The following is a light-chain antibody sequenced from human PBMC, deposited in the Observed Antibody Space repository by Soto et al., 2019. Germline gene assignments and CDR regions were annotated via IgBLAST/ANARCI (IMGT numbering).Light chain of an antibody. J-gene: IGKJ2*01. V-gene: IGKV3-20*01. CDR2: GAS. CDR3: QQYGSSPPWYT. Sequence: EIVLTQSPGTLSLSPGERATLSCRASQSVSSSYLAWYQQKPGQAPRLLIYGASSRATGIPDRFSGSGSGTGFTFTISRLEAEDFAVYYCQQYGSSPPWYTFGQGTKLVSK. CDR1: QSVSSSY.